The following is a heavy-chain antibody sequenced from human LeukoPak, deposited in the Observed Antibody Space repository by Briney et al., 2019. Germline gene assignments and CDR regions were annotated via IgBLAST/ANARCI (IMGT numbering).Heavy chain of an antibody. Sequence: GGSLRLSCAASGFTFDDYGMSWVRQAPGKGLEWVAVISYDGSNKYYADSVKGRFTISRDNSKNTLYLQMNSLRAEDTAVYYCAKAGYYGSGSYEGVESWFDPWGQGTLVTVSS. D-gene: IGHD3-10*01. CDR1: GFTFDDYG. J-gene: IGHJ5*02. CDR3: AKAGYYGSGSYEGVESWFDP. V-gene: IGHV3-30*18. CDR2: ISYDGSNK.